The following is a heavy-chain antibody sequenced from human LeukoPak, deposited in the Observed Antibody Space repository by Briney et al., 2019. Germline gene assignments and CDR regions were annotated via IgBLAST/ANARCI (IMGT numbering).Heavy chain of an antibody. J-gene: IGHJ4*02. CDR3: ARGLSRGKLAYFDY. CDR2: INPNSGGT. V-gene: IGHV1-2*02. CDR1: GYTFSGYY. D-gene: IGHD4-23*01. Sequence: ASVKVSCKASGYTFSGYYMHWVRQAPGQGLEWMGWINPNSGGTNYAQKFQGRVTMTRDTSISTAYMELSRLRSDDTAVYYCARGLSRGKLAYFDYWGQGTLVTVSS.